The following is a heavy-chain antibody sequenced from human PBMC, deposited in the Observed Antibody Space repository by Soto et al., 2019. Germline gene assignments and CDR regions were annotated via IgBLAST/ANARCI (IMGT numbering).Heavy chain of an antibody. J-gene: IGHJ4*02. Sequence: QVQLVESVGVVVQPGTSLRLSCSASGFTLSGVDMHWVRQAPGKGLEWVAVMSYDGRNQYYADAVKGRFTVSIDSSKSTLYLQMNSLRTEDAAVYYCAKGGWYTSSSRSDCWGQGTLVTVSS. V-gene: IGHV3-30*18. CDR2: MSYDGRNQ. D-gene: IGHD6-6*01. CDR3: AKGGWYTSSSRSDC. CDR1: GFTLSGVD.